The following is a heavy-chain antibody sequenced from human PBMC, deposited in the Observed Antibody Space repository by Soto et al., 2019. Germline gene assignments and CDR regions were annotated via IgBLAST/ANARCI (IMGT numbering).Heavy chain of an antibody. CDR2: IYYSGST. V-gene: IGHV4-31*03. CDR3: ARGRPNSHMVRGVPKYNRFDP. Sequence: SETLSLTCTVSGGSIISGGYYWSWIRQHPGKGLEWIGYIYYSGSTYYNRSLKSRVTISVDTSKNQFSLKLSSVTAADTAVYYCARGRPNSHMVRGVPKYNRFDPWGQGTLVTVCS. D-gene: IGHD3-10*01. CDR1: GGSIISGGYY. J-gene: IGHJ5*02.